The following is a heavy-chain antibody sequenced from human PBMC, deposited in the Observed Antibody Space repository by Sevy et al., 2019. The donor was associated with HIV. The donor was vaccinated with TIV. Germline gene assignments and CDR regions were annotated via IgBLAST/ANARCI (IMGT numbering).Heavy chain of an antibody. CDR1: GFTFSSYD. CDR2: ISYDGSNK. Sequence: GGSLRLSCAASGFTFSSYDMHWVRQAPGKGLEWVAVISYDGSNKYYADSVKGRFTISRDNSKNTLYLKMNSLRAEDTAVYYCARDGTRPHMPLITMIVVVPTPPDYWGQGTLVTVSS. CDR3: ARDGTRPHMPLITMIVVVPTPPDY. D-gene: IGHD3-22*01. V-gene: IGHV3-30-3*01. J-gene: IGHJ4*02.